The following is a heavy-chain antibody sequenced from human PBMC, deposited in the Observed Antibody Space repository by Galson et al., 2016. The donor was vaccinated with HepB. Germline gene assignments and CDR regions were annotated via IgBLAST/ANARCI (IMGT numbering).Heavy chain of an antibody. CDR1: GFTFSSYA. J-gene: IGHJ5*02. D-gene: IGHD2-15*01. Sequence: SLRLSCAASGFTFSSYAMSWVRQAPGKGLEWVSGISSSGGGTYYADSVKGHFIISRDNSKNTMYLQMNSLTVEDTAVYFCARDGDAVVVPSAMTYNWFDPWGHGTLVTVSS. CDR2: ISSSGGGT. CDR3: ARDGDAVVVPSAMTYNWFDP. V-gene: IGHV3-23*01.